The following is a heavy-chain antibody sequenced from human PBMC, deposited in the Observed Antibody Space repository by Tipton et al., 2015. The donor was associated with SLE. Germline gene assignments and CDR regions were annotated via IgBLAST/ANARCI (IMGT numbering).Heavy chain of an antibody. J-gene: IGHJ4*02. V-gene: IGHV1-8*02. Sequence: QSGPEVKKPGASVKVSCKASGYTFTNYDINWVRQAAGQGLEWMGWVNPNSGKTGYARKFQGRVTMTRNTSISTAYMELSILRSEDTAVYFCARGSLQYWGQGTLVTVSS. CDR1: GYTFTNYD. CDR3: ARGSLQY. CDR2: VNPNSGKT. D-gene: IGHD1-1*01.